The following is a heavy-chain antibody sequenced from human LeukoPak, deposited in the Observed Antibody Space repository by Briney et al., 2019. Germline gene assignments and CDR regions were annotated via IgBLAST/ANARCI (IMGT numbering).Heavy chain of an antibody. CDR2: INPSGGST. J-gene: IGHJ5*02. CDR1: GYTFTSYY. CDR3: ARDRGPSTVSCPFDP. D-gene: IGHD4-17*01. V-gene: IGHV1-46*01. Sequence: GASVKVSCKASGYTFTSYYMHWVRQAPGQGLEWMGIINPSGGSTSYAQKFQGRVTMTRDTSMSTVYMELSSLRSEDTAVYYCARDRGPSTVSCPFDPWGQGTLVTVSS.